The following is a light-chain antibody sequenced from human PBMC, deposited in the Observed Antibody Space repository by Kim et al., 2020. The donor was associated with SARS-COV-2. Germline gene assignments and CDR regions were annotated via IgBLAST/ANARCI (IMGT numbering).Light chain of an antibody. CDR1: QSVLYSSNNKNY. CDR3: QQYYSSPIT. V-gene: IGKV4-1*01. J-gene: IGKJ5*01. Sequence: DIVMTQSPDSLAVSLGERATINCKSSQSVLYSSNNKNYLAWFQQKPRQPPKLLIYWASTRESGVPDRFSGSGSGTDFTLTISSLQAEDVAVYYCQQYYSSPITCGQGTRLGIK. CDR2: WAS.